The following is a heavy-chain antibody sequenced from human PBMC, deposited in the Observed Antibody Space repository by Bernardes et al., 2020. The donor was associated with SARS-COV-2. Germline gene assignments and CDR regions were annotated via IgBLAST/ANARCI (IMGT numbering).Heavy chain of an antibody. J-gene: IGHJ4*02. CDR3: AAYGAGSFHLYYCDH. CDR2: FDPGKGLT. Sequence: DSVQVSCKVSGSTLTGLSMTWVRQTPGQGLEWMGGFDPGKGLTVYAQKFQGRVSMTEEKSTDTAYMELSSLRSEDTAVYYCAAYGAGSFHLYYCDHWGKGTLVRVSA. V-gene: IGHV1-24*01. D-gene: IGHD3-10*01. CDR1: GSTLTGLS.